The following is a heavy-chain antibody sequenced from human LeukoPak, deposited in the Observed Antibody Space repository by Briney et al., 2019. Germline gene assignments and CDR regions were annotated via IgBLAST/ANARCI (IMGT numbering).Heavy chain of an antibody. CDR2: IDGSGAGT. J-gene: IGHJ4*02. D-gene: IGHD7-27*01. CDR3: AKVLTGSQDY. Sequence: TGGSLRLSCAASGFTFSTFAMTWVRQGPGKGLEWVSSIDGSGAGTYYADSVRGRFTISRDNSKTTLHLQMNGLRPEDTAVYYCAKVLTGSQDYWGQGTLVTVSS. CDR1: GFTFSTFA. V-gene: IGHV3-23*01.